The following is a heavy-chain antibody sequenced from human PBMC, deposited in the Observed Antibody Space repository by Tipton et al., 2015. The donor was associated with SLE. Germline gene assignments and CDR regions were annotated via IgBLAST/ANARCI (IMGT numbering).Heavy chain of an antibody. V-gene: IGHV4-39*07. CDR1: GDSINTTNYY. J-gene: IGHJ4*02. Sequence: TLSLTCNVSGDSINTTNYYWGWIRQAPGKGLEWIGSVYNTGRTFYTPSLKSRVTISVDTSKNQFSLKLSSVTAADTAVYYCARGEGSWWGQGTLVTVSS. CDR2: VYNTGRT. CDR3: ARGEGSW. D-gene: IGHD2-15*01.